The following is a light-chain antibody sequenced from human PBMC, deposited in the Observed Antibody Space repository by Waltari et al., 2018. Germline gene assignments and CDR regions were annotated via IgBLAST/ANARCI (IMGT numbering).Light chain of an antibody. J-gene: IGKJ4*01. CDR2: ATS. Sequence: IVLTQSPGTLSLSPGERATLSCRASQTSTSLAWYQQTPGQAPRHLIYATSTRATGIPPRFTGNGYVTAFTLTITGLEPDDSAVYYCQQRSGWPLTFGGGTKVEIK. CDR3: QQRSGWPLT. V-gene: IGKV3-11*01. CDR1: QTSTS.